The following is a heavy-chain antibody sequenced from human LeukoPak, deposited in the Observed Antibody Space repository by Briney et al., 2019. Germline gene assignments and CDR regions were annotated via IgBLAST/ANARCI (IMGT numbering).Heavy chain of an antibody. J-gene: IGHJ3*02. Sequence: PSETLSLTCAVSGGSISSSNWWSWVRQPPGKGLEWIPEIHHSGSANYNPSLKSRVIILGDKSKNQFSLKLSSVTAADTAVYYCARDWGWGATIFSDAFDIWGQGTMVTVSS. CDR1: GGSISSSNW. CDR2: IHHSGSA. D-gene: IGHD5-24*01. CDR3: ARDWGWGATIFSDAFDI. V-gene: IGHV4-4*02.